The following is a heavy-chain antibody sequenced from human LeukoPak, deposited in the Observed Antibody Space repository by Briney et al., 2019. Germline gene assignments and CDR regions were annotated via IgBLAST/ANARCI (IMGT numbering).Heavy chain of an antibody. J-gene: IGHJ6*02. Sequence: GGSLRLSCAASGFTFSSYWMHWVRQAPGKGLVWVSRINSDGSSTSYADSVKGRFTISRDNAKNTLYLQMNSLRAEGTAVYYCARDSSSWYFHYYYYGMDVWGQGTTVTVSS. CDR1: GFTFSSYW. CDR2: INSDGSST. D-gene: IGHD6-13*01. V-gene: IGHV3-74*01. CDR3: ARDSSSWYFHYYYYGMDV.